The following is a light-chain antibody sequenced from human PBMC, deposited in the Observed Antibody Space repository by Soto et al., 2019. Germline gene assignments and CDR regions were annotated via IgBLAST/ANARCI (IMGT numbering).Light chain of an antibody. CDR1: SSDVGGHNY. V-gene: IGLV2-14*01. J-gene: IGLJ1*01. CDR3: SSNTSSSSPYV. Sequence: QSALTQPASVSGSPGQSITISCTGTSSDVGGHNYVSWYQQHPGKAPKLMIYEVSNRPSGVSNRFSGSKSGNTASLTISGLQAEDEVDYYCSSNTSSSSPYVFGTGTQVTVL. CDR2: EVS.